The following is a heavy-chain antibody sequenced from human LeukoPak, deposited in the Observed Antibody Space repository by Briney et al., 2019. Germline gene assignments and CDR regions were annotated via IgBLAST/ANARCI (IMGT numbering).Heavy chain of an antibody. CDR3: ARVYSSGYYPYFDY. CDR1: GGSISRSNW. D-gene: IGHD3-22*01. CDR2: IYHSGST. Sequence: SETLSLTCAVSGGSISRSNWWSWVRQPPGKGLEWIGEIYHSGSTNYNPSLKSRVTISVDKSKNQFSLKLSSVTAADTAVYYCARVYSSGYYPYFDYWGQGTLVTVSS. J-gene: IGHJ4*02. V-gene: IGHV4-4*02.